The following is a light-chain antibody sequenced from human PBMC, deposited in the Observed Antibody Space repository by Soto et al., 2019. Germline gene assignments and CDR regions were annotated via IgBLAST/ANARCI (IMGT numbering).Light chain of an antibody. V-gene: IGKV3-20*01. J-gene: IGKJ5*01. CDR1: QSVSSSF. CDR2: GAS. Sequence: EIVLTQSPGTLSLSQGERATLSCRASQSVSSSFLAWYQQKPGQAPRLLIYGASSRATGIPDRFGGSGSGTDFTLTISRLEPEDFALYYCQHYGASPITFGQGTRLEN. CDR3: QHYGASPIT.